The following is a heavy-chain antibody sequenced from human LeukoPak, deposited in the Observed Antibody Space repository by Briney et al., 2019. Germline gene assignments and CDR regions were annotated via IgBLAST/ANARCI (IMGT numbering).Heavy chain of an antibody. J-gene: IGHJ3*02. CDR3: ASRRDGYRPVNLGDAFDI. CDR1: GGSISSSSYY. CDR2: IYHSGGA. Sequence: SETLSLTCTVSGGSISSSSYYWGWIRQPPGKGLEWIGSIYHSGGANYNPSLRSRVTISIDTSKNQLSLRLSSVTAADTAVYYCASRRDGYRPVNLGDAFDIWGQGTMVTVSS. D-gene: IGHD5-24*01. V-gene: IGHV4-39*01.